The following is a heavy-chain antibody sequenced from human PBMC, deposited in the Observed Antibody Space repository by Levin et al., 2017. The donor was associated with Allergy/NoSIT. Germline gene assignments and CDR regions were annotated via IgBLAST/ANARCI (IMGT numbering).Heavy chain of an antibody. D-gene: IGHD6-13*01. V-gene: IGHV2-5*02. CDR1: GFSLSTSGVG. CDR3: AHRRYLIGYSSSWYPWSDAFDI. J-gene: IGHJ3*02. CDR2: IYWDDDK. Sequence: ESGPTLVKPTQTLTLTCTFSGFSLSTSGVGVGWIRQPPGKALEWLALIYWDDDKRYSPSLKSRLTITKDTSKNQVVLTMTNMDPVDTATYYCAHRRYLIGYSSSWYPWSDAFDIWGQGTMVTVSS.